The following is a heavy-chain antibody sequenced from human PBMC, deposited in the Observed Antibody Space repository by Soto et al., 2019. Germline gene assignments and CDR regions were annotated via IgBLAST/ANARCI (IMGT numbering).Heavy chain of an antibody. D-gene: IGHD1-1*01. CDR1: GGAFGRFY. J-gene: IGHJ6*02. CDR2: MQSSGTT. Sequence: SETLSLTCTVSGGAFGRFYLSWIRQPPGKGLEWFGYMQSSGTTKYNSSLKSRVTMSVDTSKNQFSLKLTSVTAADTAVYYCGRERLISHDYNGLDVWGQGTTVTVYS. V-gene: IGHV4-59*01. CDR3: GRERLISHDYNGLDV.